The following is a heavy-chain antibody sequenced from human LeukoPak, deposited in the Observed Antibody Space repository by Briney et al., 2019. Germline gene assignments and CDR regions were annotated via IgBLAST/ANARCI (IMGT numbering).Heavy chain of an antibody. CDR1: GFTFSDYW. CDR2: IKQDGSEK. CDR3: ARWLELMRNFDW. J-gene: IGHJ4*02. Sequence: GGSLRPSCVGSGFTFSDYWMSWVRQAPGKGLEWVANIKQDGSEKDYVDALEGRFTISRDNAKNSLYLQMNSLRAEDTAVYYCARWLELMRNFDWWGQGTLVTVSS. D-gene: IGHD5-24*01. V-gene: IGHV3-7*01.